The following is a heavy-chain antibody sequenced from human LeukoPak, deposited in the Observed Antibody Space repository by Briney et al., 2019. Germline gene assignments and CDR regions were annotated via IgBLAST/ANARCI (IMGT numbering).Heavy chain of an antibody. CDR3: ARAPVYSGSYFDY. Sequence: QASETLSLTCTVSGGSISSGGYSWSWIRQPPGKGLEWIGYIYHSGSTYYNPSLKSRVTISVDRSKNQFSLKLSSVTAADTAVYYCARAPVYSGSYFDYWGQGTLVTVSS. CDR2: IYHSGST. D-gene: IGHD1-26*01. V-gene: IGHV4-30-2*01. J-gene: IGHJ4*02. CDR1: GGSISSGGYS.